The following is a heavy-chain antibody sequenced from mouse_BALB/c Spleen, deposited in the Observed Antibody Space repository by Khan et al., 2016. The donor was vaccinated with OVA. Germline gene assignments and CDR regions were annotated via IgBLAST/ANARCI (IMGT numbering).Heavy chain of an antibody. Sequence: VQLKESGPGLVKPSQSLSLTCTVTGYSITSDYAWNWIRQFPGNKLEWMGFISYSGNTNYNPSPKSRISITRDTSKNQFFLQLNSVTTEDTATYYCARVDGGDFDYWGQGTTLTVSS. CDR3: ARVDGGDFDY. D-gene: IGHD2-3*01. J-gene: IGHJ2*01. CDR2: ISYSGNT. V-gene: IGHV3-2*02. CDR1: GYSITSDYA.